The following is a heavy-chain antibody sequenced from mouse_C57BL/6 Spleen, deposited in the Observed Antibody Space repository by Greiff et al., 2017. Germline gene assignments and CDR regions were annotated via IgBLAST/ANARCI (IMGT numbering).Heavy chain of an antibody. Sequence: VKLVESGPGLVQPSQSLSITCTVSGFSLTSYGVHWVRQSPGKGLEWLGVLWSGGSTDYNAAFISRLSISKDNSKSQVFFKMNSLQADDTAVYYCARWLLFYYAMDYWGQGTSVTVSS. V-gene: IGHV2-2*01. CDR2: LWSGGST. D-gene: IGHD2-3*01. CDR1: GFSLTSYG. CDR3: ARWLLFYYAMDY. J-gene: IGHJ4*01.